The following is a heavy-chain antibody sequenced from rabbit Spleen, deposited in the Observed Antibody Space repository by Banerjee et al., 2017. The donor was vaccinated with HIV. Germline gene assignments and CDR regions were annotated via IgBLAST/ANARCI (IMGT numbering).Heavy chain of an antibody. J-gene: IGHJ3*01. CDR1: GIDFSSYNF. V-gene: IGHV1S45*01. D-gene: IGHD4-1*01. CDR3: ARAIVPWLGLTRLDL. CDR2: IDIGSRDFT. Sequence: QEQLVDYGGDLVQPGASLTLTCKASGIDFSSYNFICWVRQAPGKGLEWIACIDIGSRDFTYYASWAKGRFIISKTSSTTVTLQMTSLTVADTATYFCARAIVPWLGLTRLDLWGPGTLVTVS.